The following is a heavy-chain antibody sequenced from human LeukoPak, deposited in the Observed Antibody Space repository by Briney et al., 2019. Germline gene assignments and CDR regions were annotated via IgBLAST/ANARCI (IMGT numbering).Heavy chain of an antibody. V-gene: IGHV1-69*04. CDR1: GGTFSSYA. CDR2: IIPILGIA. CDR3: ARDRRGYDSSGYYPRGVSPFDY. D-gene: IGHD3-22*01. J-gene: IGHJ4*02. Sequence: SVKVSCKASGGTFSSYAISWVRQAPGQGLEWMGRIIPILGIANYAQKFQGRVTITADKSTSTAYMELSSLRSEDTAVYYCARDRRGYDSSGYYPRGVSPFDYWGQGTLVTVSS.